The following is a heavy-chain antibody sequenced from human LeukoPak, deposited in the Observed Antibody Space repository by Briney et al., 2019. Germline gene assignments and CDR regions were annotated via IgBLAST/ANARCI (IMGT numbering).Heavy chain of an antibody. CDR1: GFTFSSYW. V-gene: IGHV3-7*01. CDR2: IKQDGSEK. CDR3: AREPNSGWHHYYYYGMDV. J-gene: IGHJ6*02. Sequence: PGGSLRLSCAASGFTFSSYWMSWVRQAPGKGLEWVANIKQDGSEKYYVDSVKGRFTISRDNAKNSLYLQMNSLRAEDTAVYYCAREPNSGWHHYYYYGMDVWGQGTTVTVSS. D-gene: IGHD6-19*01.